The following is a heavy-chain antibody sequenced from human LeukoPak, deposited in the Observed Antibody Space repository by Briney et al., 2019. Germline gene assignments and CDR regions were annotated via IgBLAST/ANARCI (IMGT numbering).Heavy chain of an antibody. J-gene: IGHJ4*02. CDR1: GGSISSGDYY. Sequence: KTSQTLALTCTVSGGSISSGDYYWNWIRQPPGKGLEWIGYIYYSGSTYYNPSLKSRVTISVDTSKNQFSLKLSSVTAADTAVYYYARVTGTIGTTDYFDYWGQGTPVTVSS. D-gene: IGHD1-1*01. CDR3: ARVTGTIGTTDYFDY. CDR2: IYYSGST. V-gene: IGHV4-30-4*08.